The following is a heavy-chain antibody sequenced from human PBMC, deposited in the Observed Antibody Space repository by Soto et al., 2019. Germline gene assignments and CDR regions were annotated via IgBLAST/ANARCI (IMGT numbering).Heavy chain of an antibody. CDR3: AKNWDTTFSSSSH. CDR2: ISGSGGST. CDR1: GFPFSTYA. Sequence: EVQLLESGGGLVQPGGSLRLSCAASGFPFSTYAMTRVRQAPGKGLEWVSAISGSGGSTYYADSVKGRFTISRDKSKSTLFLQMNSLRAEDTAVYYCAKNWDTTFSSSSHWGQGALVTVSS. J-gene: IGHJ4*02. D-gene: IGHD6-6*01. V-gene: IGHV3-23*01.